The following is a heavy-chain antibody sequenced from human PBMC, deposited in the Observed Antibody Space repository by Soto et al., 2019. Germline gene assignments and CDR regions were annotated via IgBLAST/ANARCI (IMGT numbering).Heavy chain of an antibody. CDR1: GGSFSGYY. Sequence: SETLSLTCAVYGGSFSGYYWSWIRQPPGKGLEWIGEINHSGSTNYNPSLKSRVTISVDTSKNQFSLTSDDTAVYYCAREYCTGSSCYGPDYWGQGTLVTVSS. V-gene: IGHV4-34*01. CDR3: AREYCTGSSCYGPDY. CDR2: INHSGST. D-gene: IGHD2-2*01. J-gene: IGHJ4*02.